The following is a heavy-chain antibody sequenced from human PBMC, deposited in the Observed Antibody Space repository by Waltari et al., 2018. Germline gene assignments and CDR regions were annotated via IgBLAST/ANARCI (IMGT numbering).Heavy chain of an antibody. V-gene: IGHV4-39*07. J-gene: IGHJ5*02. CDR3: VREPSSSEGLDP. D-gene: IGHD6-6*01. Sequence: QPQLQESGPGLVKPSETLSLTCTVSGGSVSSSSYYWGWVRQSPGKGLEWIGSVYYTGKPYHNPSLRRRVTISVDASKNQFSLSVNSVTAADTAVYYCVREPSSSEGLDPWGQGSLVYVSS. CDR2: VYYTGKP. CDR1: GGSVSSSSYY.